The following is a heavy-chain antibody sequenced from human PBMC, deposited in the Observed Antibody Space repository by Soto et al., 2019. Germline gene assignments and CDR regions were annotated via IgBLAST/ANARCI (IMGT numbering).Heavy chain of an antibody. Sequence: GESLKISCKGSGYSFAGYWITWVRQKPGKGLEWMGRIDPSDSYTNYSPSFQGHVTISADKSISTAYLQWSSLKASDTAMYYCARQGRGGIVSRLSSITMDVWGQGTTVTVSS. D-gene: IGHD2-15*01. V-gene: IGHV5-10-1*01. J-gene: IGHJ6*02. CDR2: IDPSDSYT. CDR3: ARQGRGGIVSRLSSITMDV. CDR1: GYSFAGYW.